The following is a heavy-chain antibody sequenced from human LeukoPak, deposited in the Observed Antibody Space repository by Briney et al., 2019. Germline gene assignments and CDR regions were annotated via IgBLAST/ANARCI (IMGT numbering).Heavy chain of an antibody. D-gene: IGHD3-16*01. J-gene: IGHJ6*03. CDR2: IIPIFGTP. CDR3: AKQGAVRQDYYMDV. Sequence: GSSVNVSCKVSGGSFSSYAITWVRQAPGQGLEWMGRIIPIFGTPTYAQKFQGRVTITADMGSSTAYLELTSLTAEDTARYFCAKQGAVRQDYYMDVWGNGTTVTVSS. V-gene: IGHV1-69*06. CDR1: GGSFSSYA.